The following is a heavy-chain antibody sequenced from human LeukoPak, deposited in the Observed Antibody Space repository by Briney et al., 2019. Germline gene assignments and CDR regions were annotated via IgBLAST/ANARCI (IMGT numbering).Heavy chain of an antibody. J-gene: IGHJ4*02. CDR3: ARASRLLWFGERRGYYFDY. Sequence: PGGSLRLSCAASGFTFSNYWMTWVRQAPGKGLEWVANIKHDGSEDYYLDSVKGRFTISRDNAKSSMWLQMNSLRDEDTAVYYCARASRLLWFGERRGYYFDYWGQGTLVTVSS. V-gene: IGHV3-7*01. CDR2: IKHDGSED. CDR1: GFTFSNYW. D-gene: IGHD3-10*01.